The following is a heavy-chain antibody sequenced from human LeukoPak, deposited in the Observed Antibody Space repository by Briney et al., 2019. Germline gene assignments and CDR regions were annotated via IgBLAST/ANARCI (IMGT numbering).Heavy chain of an antibody. D-gene: IGHD2-8*01. Sequence: PGGSLRLSCAASGFTFSSYSMSWVRQAPGKGLEWVSVIYSGGSTYYADSVKGRFTISRDNSKNTLYLQMNSLRAEDTAVYYCARVALGYCTNGVCYPFDYWGQGTLVTVSS. CDR2: IYSGGST. CDR1: GFTFSSYS. V-gene: IGHV3-53*01. CDR3: ARVALGYCTNGVCYPFDY. J-gene: IGHJ4*02.